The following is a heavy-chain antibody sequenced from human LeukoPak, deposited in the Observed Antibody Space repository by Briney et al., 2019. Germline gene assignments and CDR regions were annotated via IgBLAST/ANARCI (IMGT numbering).Heavy chain of an antibody. Sequence: SETLSLTCAVYGGSFSGYYWSWIRQPPGKGLEWIGEINHSGSTNYNPSLKSRVTISVDTSKNQFSLKLSSVTAADTAVYYCARGIGLYYYDSSGRGWFDPWGQGTLVTVSS. CDR3: ARGIGLYYYDSSGRGWFDP. V-gene: IGHV4-34*01. CDR1: GGSFSGYY. D-gene: IGHD3-22*01. CDR2: INHSGST. J-gene: IGHJ5*02.